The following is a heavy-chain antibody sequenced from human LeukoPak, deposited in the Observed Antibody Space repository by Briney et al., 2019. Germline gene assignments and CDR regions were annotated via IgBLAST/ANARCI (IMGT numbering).Heavy chain of an antibody. CDR1: GFTFSNYA. J-gene: IGHJ4*02. V-gene: IGHV3-23*01. Sequence: HPGGSLRLSCAASGFTFSNYAMSWVRQAPGKGLEWVSGISDTSGTINYAAPVKGRLTISRDNSKNTLYLQMNSLRVDDMAVYYCAKRLGDPRAFDYWGQGTLVTVSS. D-gene: IGHD2-21*02. CDR2: ISDTSGTI. CDR3: AKRLGDPRAFDY.